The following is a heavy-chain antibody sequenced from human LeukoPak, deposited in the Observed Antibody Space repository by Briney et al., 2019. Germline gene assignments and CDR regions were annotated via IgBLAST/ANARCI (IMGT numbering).Heavy chain of an antibody. Sequence: SETLSLTCTVSGGSISSYSWNWIRQPAGKGLEWIGRIHSSGSTNYNPSLKSRVTMSADTSKNQFSLNLSSVTAADTAVYFCARGGHFDAFDIWGQGTMVTVSS. CDR2: IHSSGST. J-gene: IGHJ3*02. D-gene: IGHD3-16*01. CDR3: ARGGHFDAFDI. V-gene: IGHV4-4*07. CDR1: GGSISSYS.